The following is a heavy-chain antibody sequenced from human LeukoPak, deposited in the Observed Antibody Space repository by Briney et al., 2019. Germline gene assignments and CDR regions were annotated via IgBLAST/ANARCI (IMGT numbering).Heavy chain of an antibody. CDR1: GGTFSSNG. V-gene: IGHV1-69*13. Sequence: SVKVSCKASGGTFSSNGISWLRQAPGQDLEWMGGIIPIFGTTNYAQKFQGRVTITADESRSTAYMELSSLTFDDTAVYYCARDLLPMTVFGVVNDWGQGTLVTVSS. CDR3: ARDLLPMTVFGVVND. CDR2: IIPIFGTT. J-gene: IGHJ4*02. D-gene: IGHD3-3*01.